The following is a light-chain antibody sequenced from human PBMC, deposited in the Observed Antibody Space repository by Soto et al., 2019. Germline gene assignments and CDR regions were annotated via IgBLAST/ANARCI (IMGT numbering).Light chain of an antibody. CDR2: QDS. CDR1: KLGDKY. Sequence: SYELTQPPSVSVSPGQTASITCSGDKLGDKYACWYQQKPGQSPVLVIYQDSKRPSGIPERFSGSKSGNTATLTISGTQAMDEADYYCQAWESSTHVVFGGGTKLTVL. V-gene: IGLV3-1*01. CDR3: QAWESSTHVV. J-gene: IGLJ2*01.